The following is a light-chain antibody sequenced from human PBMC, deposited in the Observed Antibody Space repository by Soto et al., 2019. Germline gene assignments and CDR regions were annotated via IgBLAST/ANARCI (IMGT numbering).Light chain of an antibody. V-gene: IGLV2-18*02. CDR2: DVN. Sequence: QSALTQPPSVSGSPGQSVAISCTGTSSDFGSYNRVSWYQQPPGTAPKLMIYDVNNRPSGVPDRFSGSKSGNTASLTIAGRQAEDEADYYCSSYTISSTYVFGTGTKLTVL. J-gene: IGLJ1*01. CDR3: SSYTISSTYV. CDR1: SSDFGSYNR.